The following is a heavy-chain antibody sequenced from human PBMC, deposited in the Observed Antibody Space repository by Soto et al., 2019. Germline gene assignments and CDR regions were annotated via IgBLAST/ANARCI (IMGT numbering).Heavy chain of an antibody. Sequence: ASVKVSCKASGYIFTGYFMHWVRQAPGQGLEWMGWINPNNGGTKYAQKFRGRVTLTRDTSISTAYLDLSSLRSDDTAVYYCASFYSSRGEFYFYGTDVWGQGTTVTVSS. J-gene: IGHJ6*02. V-gene: IGHV1-2*02. CDR2: INPNNGGT. CDR1: GYIFTGYF. D-gene: IGHD6-13*01. CDR3: ASFYSSRGEFYFYGTDV.